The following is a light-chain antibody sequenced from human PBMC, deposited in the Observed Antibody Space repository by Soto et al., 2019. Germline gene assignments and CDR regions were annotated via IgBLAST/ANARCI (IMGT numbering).Light chain of an antibody. Sequence: EIVLTQSPATLSLSPGERATLSCRASQSISNSLAWYQQKPGQAPRLLIYDASNRATGIPARFSGSGSGRDFTLTISSLEPEDFSVYYCQQRYNWPITFGQGTRLEIK. CDR3: QQRYNWPIT. CDR1: QSISNS. CDR2: DAS. V-gene: IGKV3-11*02. J-gene: IGKJ5*01.